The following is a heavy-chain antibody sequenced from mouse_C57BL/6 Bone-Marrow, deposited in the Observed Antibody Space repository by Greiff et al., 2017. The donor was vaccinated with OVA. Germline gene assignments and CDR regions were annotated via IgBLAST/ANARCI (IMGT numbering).Heavy chain of an antibody. J-gene: IGHJ2*01. V-gene: IGHV1-52*01. Sequence: QVQLQQPGAELVRPGSSVKLSCKASGYTFTSYWMHWVKQRPIQGLEWIGNIDTSDSENHYNQKFKDKATFTVDKSYSTAYMQLSSLTSGDSAVYYCARLGVDYWGQGTTLTVSS. CDR3: ARLGVDY. D-gene: IGHD4-1*01. CDR2: IDTSDSEN. CDR1: GYTFTSYW.